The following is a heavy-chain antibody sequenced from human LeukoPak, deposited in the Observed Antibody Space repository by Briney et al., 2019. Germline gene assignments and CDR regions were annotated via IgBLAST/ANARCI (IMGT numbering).Heavy chain of an antibody. CDR2: ISYDGSNK. CDR1: GFTFSSYG. Sequence: PGRSLRLSCAASGFTFSSYGMHWVRQAPGKGLEWVAVISYDGSNKYYADSVKGRFTISRDNSKNTLYLQMNSLRAEDTAVYYCAESSGGYYYYGMDVWGQGTTVTVSS. D-gene: IGHD3-3*01. V-gene: IGHV3-30*18. CDR3: AESSGGYYYYGMDV. J-gene: IGHJ6*02.